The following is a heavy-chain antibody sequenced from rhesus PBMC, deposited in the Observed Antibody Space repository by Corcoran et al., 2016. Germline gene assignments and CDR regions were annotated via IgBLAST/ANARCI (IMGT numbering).Heavy chain of an antibody. Sequence: QVKLQQWGEGLVKPSETLSLTCAVYGGSISGYYWSGIRQPPGKGLEWIGNIGGNNAHTNNHPSLKKRITVSIDTSNTQFSRRLSSVTAADTAVYYCARGGGREYCTGSGCRNNRFDVWGPGVLVTVSS. CDR3: ARGGGREYCTGSGCRNNRFDV. CDR1: GGSISGYY. D-gene: IGHD2-21*01. CDR2: IGGNNAHT. J-gene: IGHJ5-1*01. V-gene: IGHV4-73*01.